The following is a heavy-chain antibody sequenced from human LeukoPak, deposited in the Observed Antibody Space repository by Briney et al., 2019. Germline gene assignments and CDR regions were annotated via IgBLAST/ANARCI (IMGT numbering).Heavy chain of an antibody. CDR1: GYTFTSYD. CDR2: MNPNSGNT. V-gene: IGHV1-8*01. Sequence: ASVTVSFTASGYTFTSYDINWVRQAPGQGLEWMGWMNPNSGNTGYAQKFQGRVTMTRNTSISTAYMELSSLRSEDTAVYYCARGIRLLWFGGVGSWFDRWGQGTLVTVSS. CDR3: ARGIRLLWFGGVGSWFDR. D-gene: IGHD3-10*01. J-gene: IGHJ5*02.